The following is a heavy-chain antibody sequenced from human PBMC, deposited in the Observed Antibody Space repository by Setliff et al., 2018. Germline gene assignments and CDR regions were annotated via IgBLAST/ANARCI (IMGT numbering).Heavy chain of an antibody. D-gene: IGHD2-15*01. CDR2: IYTRGST. V-gene: IGHV4-4*08. Sequence: PSETLSLTCTVSGGSISSYYWSWIRQPVGKGLEWIGHIYTRGSTNYNPSLRTRVSISVDTSKNHFSLRLSSVTAADTAVYYCLRIRLVPHGHSWGQGTLVTVSS. CDR3: LRIRLVPHGHS. CDR1: GGSISSYY. J-gene: IGHJ4*02.